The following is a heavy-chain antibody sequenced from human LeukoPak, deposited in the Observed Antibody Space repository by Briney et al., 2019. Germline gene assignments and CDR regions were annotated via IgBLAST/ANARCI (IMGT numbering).Heavy chain of an antibody. V-gene: IGHV3-21*01. CDR2: ISSSSSYT. D-gene: IGHD4-17*01. Sequence: GGSLRLSCAASGFTFSSYSMNWVRQAPGKGLEWVSSISSSSSYTYYADSVKGRFTISRDNAKNSLYLQMNSLRAEDTAVYYCAREPDYGDYVRYFDYWGQGTLVTVSS. J-gene: IGHJ4*02. CDR1: GFTFSSYS. CDR3: AREPDYGDYVRYFDY.